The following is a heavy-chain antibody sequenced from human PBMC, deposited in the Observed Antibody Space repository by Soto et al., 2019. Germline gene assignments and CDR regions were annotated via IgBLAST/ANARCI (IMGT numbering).Heavy chain of an antibody. V-gene: IGHV3-21*06. CDR1: GFTFSSFD. CDR3: ARRAVTTYLFFDY. CDR2: IHRASTYI. J-gene: IGHJ4*02. Sequence: EVQLVESGGGLVKPGGSLRLSCATSGFTFSSFDMDWVRQAPGKGLEWVSSIHRASTYIYYADSERGRFTISRDNAKSSLYLQINSLTVEDTAVYYCARRAVTTYLFFDYWGQGALVTVSS. D-gene: IGHD4-17*01.